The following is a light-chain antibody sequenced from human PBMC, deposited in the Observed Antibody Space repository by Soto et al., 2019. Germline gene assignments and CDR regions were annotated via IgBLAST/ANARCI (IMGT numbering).Light chain of an antibody. Sequence: EILMRHYPANLSVSPGKRATLSCRASQSVTSNLAWYQQKPGQAPRLLIYGASTRATGIPARFSGSGAGTEFTLTISSLQSEDFAVYYCQQYNNWHPTFGQGTKVDIK. CDR2: GAS. V-gene: IGKV3-15*01. CDR3: QQYNNWHPT. J-gene: IGKJ1*01. CDR1: QSVTSN.